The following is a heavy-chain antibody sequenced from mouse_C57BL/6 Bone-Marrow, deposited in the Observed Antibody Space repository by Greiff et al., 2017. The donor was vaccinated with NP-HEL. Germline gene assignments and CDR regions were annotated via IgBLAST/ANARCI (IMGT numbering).Heavy chain of an antibody. D-gene: IGHD2-12*01. Sequence: VKLQESGAELARPGASVKMSCKASGYTFTSYTMHWVKQRPGQGLEWIGYINPSSGYTKYNQKFKDKATLTAEKSSSTAYMQLSSLTSEDSAVYYCARVGEIVPYDAMDYWGQGTSVTVSS. CDR2: INPSSGYT. CDR3: ARVGEIVPYDAMDY. V-gene: IGHV1-4*01. J-gene: IGHJ4*01. CDR1: GYTFTSYT.